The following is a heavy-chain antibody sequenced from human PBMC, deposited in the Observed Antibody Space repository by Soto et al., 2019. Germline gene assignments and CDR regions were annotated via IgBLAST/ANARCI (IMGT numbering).Heavy chain of an antibody. CDR1: GFTFSSYG. CDR2: ISYDGSNK. Sequence: LGLSCAASGFTFSSYGMHWVRQAPGKGLEWVAVISYDGSNKYYADSVKGRFTISRDNSKNTLYLQMNSLRAEDTAVYYCAKDGASYYYYGMDVWGQGTTVTVSS. J-gene: IGHJ6*02. CDR3: AKDGASYYYYGMDV. V-gene: IGHV3-30*18. D-gene: IGHD3-10*01.